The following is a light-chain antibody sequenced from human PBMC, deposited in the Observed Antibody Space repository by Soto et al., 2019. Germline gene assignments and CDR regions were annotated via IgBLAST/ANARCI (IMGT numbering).Light chain of an antibody. CDR2: GAS. CDR1: QAVTSKF. CDR3: QKYNSAPLT. V-gene: IGKV3-20*01. Sequence: EIVLTQSPGTLSLSPVDEATLSCKASQAVTSKFLAWYQQKPGQPPRLLILGASTRATGIADRFSGSGSGTDFTLTISRLEPEDFAAYYCQKYNSAPLTFGGGTKVDIK. J-gene: IGKJ4*01.